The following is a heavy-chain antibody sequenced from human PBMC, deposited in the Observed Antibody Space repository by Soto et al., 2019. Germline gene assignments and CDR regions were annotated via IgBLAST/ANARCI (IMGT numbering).Heavy chain of an antibody. D-gene: IGHD3-3*01. V-gene: IGHV3-64D*06. CDR1: GFTFSSYA. CDR2: ISSNGGST. CDR3: VKDPDYDFWNGYQENWFDP. J-gene: IGHJ5*02. Sequence: GGSLRLSCSASGFTFSSYAMHWVRQAPGKGLEYVSAISSNGGSTYYADSVKGRFTISRDNSKNKLYLQMSSLRAEDTAVYYCVKDPDYDFWNGYQENWFDPWGQGTLVTVSS.